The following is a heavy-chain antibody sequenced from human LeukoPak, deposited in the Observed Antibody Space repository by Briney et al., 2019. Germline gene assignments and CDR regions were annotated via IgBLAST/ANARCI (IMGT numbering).Heavy chain of an antibody. D-gene: IGHD6-13*01. V-gene: IGHV1-58*01. CDR3: VAGGSSWPLGY. J-gene: IGHJ4*02. CDR2: IVVGSGNT. Sequence: SVKVSCKASGFTFTSSAVQWVRQARGQRLEWKGWIVVGSGNTNYAQKFQERVTITRDMSTSTAYMELSSLRSEDTAVYYCVAGGSSWPLGYWGQGTLVTVSS. CDR1: GFTFTSSA.